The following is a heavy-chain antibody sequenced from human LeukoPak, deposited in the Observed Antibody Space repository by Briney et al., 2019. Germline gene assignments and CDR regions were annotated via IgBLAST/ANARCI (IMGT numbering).Heavy chain of an antibody. Sequence: SETLSLTCTVSGDSISSYYWSWIRQPPGKGLEWIGYIYYSGSTNYNPSLKSRATISVDTSKNQFSLKLSSVTAADTAVYYCARIGDDFWSGYYTNWFDPWGQGTLVTVSS. CDR2: IYYSGST. V-gene: IGHV4-59*01. CDR1: GDSISSYY. CDR3: ARIGDDFWSGYYTNWFDP. J-gene: IGHJ5*02. D-gene: IGHD3-3*01.